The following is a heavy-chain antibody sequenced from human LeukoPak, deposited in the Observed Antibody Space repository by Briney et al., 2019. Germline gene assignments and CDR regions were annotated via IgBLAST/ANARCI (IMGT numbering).Heavy chain of an antibody. Sequence: GESLKISCKGSGYSFSNYWIGWVRQMPGKGLERMAIINPGNSDTKYNPAFQGQVTISADNPISTVYLQWCSLKASDSAMYYCARRSSSEFWGQGTLVTVSS. CDR1: GYSFSNYW. CDR2: INPGNSDT. V-gene: IGHV5-51*01. J-gene: IGHJ4*02. D-gene: IGHD6-6*01. CDR3: ARRSSSEF.